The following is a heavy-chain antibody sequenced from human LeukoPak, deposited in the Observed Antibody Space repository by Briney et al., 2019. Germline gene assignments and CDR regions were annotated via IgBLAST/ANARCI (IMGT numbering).Heavy chain of an antibody. Sequence: ASVKVSCKASGYTFTSYYMHRVRQAPGQGLEWMGIINPSGGSTSYAQKFQGRVTMTRDMSTSTVYMELSSLRSEDTAVYYCARAGSSWYVSANKYYFDYWGQGTLVTVSS. CDR1: GYTFTSYY. CDR3: ARAGSSWYVSANKYYFDY. D-gene: IGHD6-13*01. J-gene: IGHJ4*02. CDR2: INPSGGST. V-gene: IGHV1-46*01.